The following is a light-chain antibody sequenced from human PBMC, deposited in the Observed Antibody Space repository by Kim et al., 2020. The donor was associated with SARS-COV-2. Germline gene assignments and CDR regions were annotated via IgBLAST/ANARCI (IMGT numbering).Light chain of an antibody. Sequence: SASVGDRVTITCRASQGISKDLAWYQQKPGNAPKLLIFAASALQSGVPTRFSGSGSGTDFTLTISSLQPEDVATYYCQKYNGAPWTFGQGTELEI. V-gene: IGKV1-27*01. CDR1: QGISKD. CDR2: AAS. J-gene: IGKJ1*01. CDR3: QKYNGAPWT.